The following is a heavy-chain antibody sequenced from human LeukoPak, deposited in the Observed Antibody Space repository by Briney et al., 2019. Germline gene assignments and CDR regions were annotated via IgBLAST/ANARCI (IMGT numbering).Heavy chain of an antibody. Sequence: ASVKVSCKASGYTFTGYYMHWVRRAPGQGLEWMGRINPNSGGTNYAQKFQGRVTMTRDTSISTAYMELSRLRSDDTAVYYCARSPRRIAAAGPNWFDPWGQGTLVTVSS. CDR1: GYTFTGYY. CDR3: ARSPRRIAAAGPNWFDP. D-gene: IGHD6-13*01. J-gene: IGHJ5*02. CDR2: INPNSGGT. V-gene: IGHV1-2*06.